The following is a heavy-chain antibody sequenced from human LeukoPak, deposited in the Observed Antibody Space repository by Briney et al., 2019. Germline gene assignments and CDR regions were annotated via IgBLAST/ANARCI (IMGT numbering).Heavy chain of an antibody. CDR2: INPNSGDT. V-gene: IGHV1-2*06. J-gene: IGHJ4*02. CDR1: GYTFTAYY. Sequence: ASVKVSCKASGYTFTAYYMDWVRQAPGQGLEWMGRINPNSGDTNYAQKFQGRGTMTRDTSISTAYMELSSLRSEDTAVYYCARGYYDSSGYYHFDYWGQGTLVTVSS. CDR3: ARGYYDSSGYYHFDY. D-gene: IGHD3-22*01.